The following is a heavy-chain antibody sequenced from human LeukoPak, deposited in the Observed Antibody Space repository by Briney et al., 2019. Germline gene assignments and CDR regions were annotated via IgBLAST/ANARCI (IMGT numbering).Heavy chain of an antibody. CDR3: TRDWRHHLDS. J-gene: IGHJ4*02. CDR2: INPDGSDT. CDR1: GFAFSTFW. D-gene: IGHD1-14*01. Sequence: PAGSLRLSCATSGFAFSTFWMNWVRLTPGTGLVWVSRINPDGSDTDYADSVKGRFTISRDNAKHTLYLQMNSLRAEDTAVYYCTRDWRHHLDSWGQGTLVTVSS. V-gene: IGHV3-74*01.